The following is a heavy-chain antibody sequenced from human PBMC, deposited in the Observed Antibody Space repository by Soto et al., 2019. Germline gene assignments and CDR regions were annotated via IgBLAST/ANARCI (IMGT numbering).Heavy chain of an antibody. CDR1: GGSISSSSYY. V-gene: IGHV4-39*01. Sequence: PSETLSLTCTVSGGSISSSSYYWGWIRQPPGKGLEWIGSIYYSGSTYYNPSLKSRVTISVDTSKNQFSLKPSSVTAADTAVYYCARGDIVVVVAASDAFDIWGQGAMVTVSS. CDR2: IYYSGST. J-gene: IGHJ3*02. CDR3: ARGDIVVVVAASDAFDI. D-gene: IGHD2-15*01.